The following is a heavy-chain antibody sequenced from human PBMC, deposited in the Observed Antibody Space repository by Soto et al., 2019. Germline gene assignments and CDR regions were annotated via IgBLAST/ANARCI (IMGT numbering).Heavy chain of an antibody. CDR1: GGSFSGYY. CDR2: INHSGST. Sequence: SETLSLTCAVYGGSFSGYYWSWIRQPPGKGLEWIGEINHSGSTNYNPSLKSRVTISVDTSKNQFSLKLSSVTAADTAVYYCARVRGRYCSSASCYGARIYFDYWGQGTLVTVSS. J-gene: IGHJ4*02. V-gene: IGHV4-34*01. CDR3: ARVRGRYCSSASCYGARIYFDY. D-gene: IGHD2-2*01.